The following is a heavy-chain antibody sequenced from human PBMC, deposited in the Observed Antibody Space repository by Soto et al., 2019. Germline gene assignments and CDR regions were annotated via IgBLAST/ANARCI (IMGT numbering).Heavy chain of an antibody. CDR1: GYSFSAYS. CDR2: INPSTGGT. V-gene: IGHV1-2*04. J-gene: IGHJ5*02. Sequence: GASVKVSCKASGYSFSAYSIHWVRQAPGQGLEWMGWINPSTGGTNYAQKFQDWVTLSRDTSISTAYMELNRLRSDDTAVYYCARGVGSGTYYNQYNWFDPWGQGTLVTVSS. D-gene: IGHD3-10*01. CDR3: ARGVGSGTYYNQYNWFDP.